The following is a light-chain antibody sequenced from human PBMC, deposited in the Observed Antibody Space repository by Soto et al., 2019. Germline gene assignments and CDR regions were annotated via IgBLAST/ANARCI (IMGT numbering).Light chain of an antibody. CDR2: LGS. Sequence: DIVMTQSPLSLPVTPGEPASISCRSSQSLLDSSGNNYLEWYLQKPGRSPQLLLDLGSNRASGVPDRLGGSGSGTDFTLKISSVEAEDVVVYYCMQALEAPSITFGQAKRLHIK. J-gene: IGKJ5*01. CDR3: MQALEAPSIT. V-gene: IGKV2-28*01. CDR1: QSLLDSSGNNY.